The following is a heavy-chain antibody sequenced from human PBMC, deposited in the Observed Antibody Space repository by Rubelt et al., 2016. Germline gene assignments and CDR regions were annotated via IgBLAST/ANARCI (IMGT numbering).Heavy chain of an antibody. V-gene: IGHV4-38-2*02. CDR1: GFSISSDYW. CDR3: ARGKEGLGVTMMDY. D-gene: IGHD3-22*01. Sequence: QVQLQESGPRLVKPSETLSLTCSVSGFSISSDYWWVWIRLTPGKGLEWIGSISHGGRTNYSPSLNTRVTISVDTSKNQFSLKLSSVTAADTAVYYWARGKEGLGVTMMDYWGQGTLVTVSS. CDR2: ISHGGRT. J-gene: IGHJ4*02.